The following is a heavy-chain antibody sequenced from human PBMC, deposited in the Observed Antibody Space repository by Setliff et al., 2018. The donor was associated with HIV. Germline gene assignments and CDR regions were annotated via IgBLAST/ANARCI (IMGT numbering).Heavy chain of an antibody. V-gene: IGHV4-4*08. D-gene: IGHD3-16*01. Sequence: SETLSLTCTVSGDSISTDYWTWIRQPPGKGLEWIGRIYTSGSTNHNPSLKSRVTISLDTSKSQFSLNLSSVTAADTAVYYCARRSPGGGYYMDVWGKGTTVTVSS. CDR1: GDSISTDY. CDR3: ARRSPGGGYYMDV. J-gene: IGHJ6*03. CDR2: IYTSGST.